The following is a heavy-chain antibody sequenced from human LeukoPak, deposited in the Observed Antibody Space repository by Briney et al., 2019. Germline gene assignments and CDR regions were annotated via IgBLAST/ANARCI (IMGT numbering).Heavy chain of an antibody. V-gene: IGHV3-30-3*01. Sequence: PGGSLRLSCAASGFTFSSYAMHWVRQAPGKGLEWVAVISYDGSNKYYADSVKGRFTISRDNSKNTLYLQMSSLRAEDTAVYYCARARGVLWFGAFGDWGQGTLVIVSS. CDR3: ARARGVLWFGAFGD. J-gene: IGHJ4*02. CDR2: ISYDGSNK. D-gene: IGHD3-10*01. CDR1: GFTFSSYA.